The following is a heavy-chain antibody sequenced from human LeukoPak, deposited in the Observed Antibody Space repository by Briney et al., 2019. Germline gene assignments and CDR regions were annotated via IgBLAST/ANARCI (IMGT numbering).Heavy chain of an antibody. CDR2: IYPDDSDT. V-gene: IGHV5-51*01. Sequence: GESLKISCKGSGYRFANYWIGWVRQMPGKGLEWMGIIYPDDSDTRYSPSFQGQVTISADKSISTAYLQWSSLKASDTAMYYCAIGGDSTTSCYKCFNYWGQGTLVTVSS. CDR3: AIGGDSTTSCYKCFNY. J-gene: IGHJ4*02. CDR1: GYRFANYW. D-gene: IGHD2-2*02.